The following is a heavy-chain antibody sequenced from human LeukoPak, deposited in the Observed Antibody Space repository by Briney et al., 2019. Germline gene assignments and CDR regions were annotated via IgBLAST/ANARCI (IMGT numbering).Heavy chain of an antibody. D-gene: IGHD6-13*01. CDR3: ARQVAAAGRIHDY. CDR2: IYTSGST. J-gene: IGHJ4*02. CDR1: GGSISSGSYY. Sequence: PSQTLSLTCTVSGGSISSGSYYWSWIRQPAGKGLEWIGRIYTSGSTNYNPSLKSRVPISIDTSKNQFSLKLSSVTAADTALYYCARQVAAAGRIHDYWGQGTLVTVSS. V-gene: IGHV4-61*02.